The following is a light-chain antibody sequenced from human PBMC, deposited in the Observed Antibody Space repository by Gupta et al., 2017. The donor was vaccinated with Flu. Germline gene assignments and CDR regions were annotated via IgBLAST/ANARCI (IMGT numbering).Light chain of an antibody. CDR1: NIGSKT. Sequence: SYVLTQPPSVSVAPGQTARLTCGGNNIGSKTAHWYQQKPGQSPVLVVYDDSDRPSGIPDRFSCSKSGTTATLTLSRVEAEDEADVDCHVWASGSDHKVFGGGTKLTVL. CDR2: DDS. J-gene: IGLJ3*02. V-gene: IGLV3-21*02. CDR3: HVWASGSDHKV.